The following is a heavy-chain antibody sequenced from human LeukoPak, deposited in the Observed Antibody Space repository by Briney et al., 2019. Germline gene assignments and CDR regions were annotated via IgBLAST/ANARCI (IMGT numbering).Heavy chain of an antibody. CDR2: IKSKTDGGTA. CDR3: TTGGVAET. J-gene: IGHJ5*02. V-gene: IGHV3-15*01. CDR1: GFTFSNAW. Sequence: GGSLRLSCAASGFTFSNAWMTWVRQAPGKGLEWVGHIKSKTDGGTADYAAPVKGRFTISRDDSKNTLYLQVNSLKTEDTAVYFCTTGGVAETWGQGTLVTVSS. D-gene: IGHD6-13*01.